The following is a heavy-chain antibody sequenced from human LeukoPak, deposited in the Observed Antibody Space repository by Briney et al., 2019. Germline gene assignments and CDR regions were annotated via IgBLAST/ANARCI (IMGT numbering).Heavy chain of an antibody. J-gene: IGHJ5*01. CDR2: IIPIFGTA. CDR3: ARGDGYGYNWFDS. CDR1: GGTFIRYG. Sequence: SVKVSCKAFGGTFIRYGFSWVRQAPGQGLEWMGRIIPIFGTANYAQKFQGRVTITTDEFTSTAYMELSSLRYDDTAVYYCARGDGYGYNWFDSWGQGTLVTVSS. D-gene: IGHD5-24*01. V-gene: IGHV1-69*05.